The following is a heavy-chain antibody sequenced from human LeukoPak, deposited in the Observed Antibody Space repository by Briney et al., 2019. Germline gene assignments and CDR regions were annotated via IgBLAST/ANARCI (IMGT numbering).Heavy chain of an antibody. D-gene: IGHD6-13*01. CDR3: ARVISSSWYGGYFDY. CDR2: IYSGGST. Sequence: GGSLRLSCAASGFTVCSNYMSWVREAPGKGMEWVSVIYSGGSTYYADSVKGRFTISRDNSKNTLYLQMNSLRAEDTAVYYCARVISSSWYGGYFDYWGQGTLVTVSS. V-gene: IGHV3-53*01. J-gene: IGHJ4*02. CDR1: GFTVCSNY.